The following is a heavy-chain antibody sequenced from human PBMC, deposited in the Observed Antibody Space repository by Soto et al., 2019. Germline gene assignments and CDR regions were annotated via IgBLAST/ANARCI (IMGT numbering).Heavy chain of an antibody. Sequence: PSETLSLTCAVSGGSISSSNWWSWVRPPPGKGLEWIGEIYHSGSTNYNPSLKSRVTISVDKSKNQFSLKLSSVTAADTAVYYCARAAYSGSYRRPYYFDYWGQGTLVTSP. CDR2: IYHSGST. V-gene: IGHV4-4*02. D-gene: IGHD1-26*01. CDR1: GGSISSSNW. CDR3: ARAAYSGSYRRPYYFDY. J-gene: IGHJ4*02.